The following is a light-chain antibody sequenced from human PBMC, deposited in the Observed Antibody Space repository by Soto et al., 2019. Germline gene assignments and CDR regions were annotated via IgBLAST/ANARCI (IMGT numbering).Light chain of an antibody. CDR1: QGVTTN. CDR2: GAS. CDR3: HQRQSWPRT. Sequence: EIVMTQSPATLSVSPGERATLSCRAGQGVTTNFAWYQQKSGQSPRLLIYGASSRATGIPDRFSGSGSGTEFTLTISDVQPEDFAVYYCHQRQSWPRTFGQGTKVDIK. V-gene: IGKV3D-15*01. J-gene: IGKJ1*01.